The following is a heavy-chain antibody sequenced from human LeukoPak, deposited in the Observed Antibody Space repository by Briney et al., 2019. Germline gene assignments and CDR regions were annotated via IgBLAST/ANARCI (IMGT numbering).Heavy chain of an antibody. Sequence: PSETLSLTCSVSGGSISRSSHYWNWIRQPPGKGLEWIGYMYYNGNTDYNPSLKSRATISLDTSKKQFSLRLSSVSAADTAMYYCARGMQVWSSYYFYYMDVWGKGTTVTVSS. CDR2: MYYNGNT. D-gene: IGHD5-18*01. V-gene: IGHV4-61*01. CDR1: GGSISRSSHY. CDR3: ARGMQVWSSYYFYYMDV. J-gene: IGHJ6*03.